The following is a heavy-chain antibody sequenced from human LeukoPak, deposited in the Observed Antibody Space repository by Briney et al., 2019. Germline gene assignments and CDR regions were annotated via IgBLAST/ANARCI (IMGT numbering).Heavy chain of an antibody. Sequence: PGGSLRLSCAASGFTFSSYGMHWVRQAPGKGLEWVAFIRYDGSNKYYADSVKGRFTISRDNSKNTLYLQMNSLRAEDTAVYYCAKVVLSSGLGDYYYYMDVWGKGTTVTVSS. V-gene: IGHV3-30*02. J-gene: IGHJ6*03. CDR2: IRYDGSNK. CDR1: GFTFSSYG. CDR3: AKVVLSSGLGDYYYYMDV. D-gene: IGHD2-8*01.